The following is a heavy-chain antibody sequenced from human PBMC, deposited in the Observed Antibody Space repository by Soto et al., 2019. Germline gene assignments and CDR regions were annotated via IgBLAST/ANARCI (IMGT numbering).Heavy chain of an antibody. V-gene: IGHV4-34*02. D-gene: IGHD2-21*02. Sequence: QVQLQQWGAGLLKPSETLSLTCDVYGGSFGGYFWSWIRQPPGKGREWMGEINHGGITNYNPSLKSRITISVDTSKNQFSLKLSSVTAADAAVYYCARQGAVTVMFYYHGMDVWGQGTSVTVSS. CDR2: INHGGIT. CDR3: ARQGAVTVMFYYHGMDV. CDR1: GGSFGGYF. J-gene: IGHJ6*02.